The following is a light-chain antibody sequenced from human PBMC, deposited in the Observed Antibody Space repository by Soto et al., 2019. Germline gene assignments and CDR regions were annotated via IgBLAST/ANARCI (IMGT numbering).Light chain of an antibody. J-gene: IGLJ2*01. CDR3: NSYTNSSAVV. CDR1: RDDIGAYDY. CDR2: EVT. V-gene: IGLV2-14*01. Sequence: QSVLTQPASVSGSPGQSITISCAGTRDDIGAYDYVSWYQQHPGNAPKILVYEVTNRPSGVSDRFSGSKSGNAASLTISGLPAEDEADYYCNSYTNSSAVVFGGGTKVTVL.